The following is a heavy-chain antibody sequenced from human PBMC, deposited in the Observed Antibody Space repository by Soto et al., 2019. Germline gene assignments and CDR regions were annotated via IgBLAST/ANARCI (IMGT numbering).Heavy chain of an antibody. CDR2: IYSDGRT. J-gene: IGHJ4*02. D-gene: IGHD2-21*02. V-gene: IGHV3-53*01. CDR1: GFTVSNTY. Sequence: GGSLRLSCAASGFTVSNTYMSWVRQAPGKGLECVSIIYSDGRTFYADSVKGRFTISRDNAKKSLYLDMSSLRAEDTAVYYCARDRAFCGGDCYPGYFDYWGQGILVTVSS. CDR3: ARDRAFCGGDCYPGYFDY.